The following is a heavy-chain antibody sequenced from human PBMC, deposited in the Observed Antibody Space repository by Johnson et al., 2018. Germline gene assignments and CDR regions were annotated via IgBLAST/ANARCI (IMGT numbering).Heavy chain of an antibody. J-gene: IGHJ6*02. V-gene: IGHV3-33*01. D-gene: IGHD1-14*01. CDR1: EFSFSTYG. CDR3: ARDQPQASYYDGMDV. CDR2: IGHDGGNQ. Sequence: QLVESGGGVVQPGRSLRLSCVASEFSFSTYGMHWVRQAPGKGLEWVAVIGHDGGNQYYADSVKGRFTISRDNSENTLYLQMNSLGEEDTAVYYGARDQPQASYYDGMDVWGQGTAVTVSS.